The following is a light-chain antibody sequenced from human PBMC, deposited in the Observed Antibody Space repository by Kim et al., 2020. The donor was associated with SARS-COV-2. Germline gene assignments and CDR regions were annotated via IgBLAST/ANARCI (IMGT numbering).Light chain of an antibody. Sequence: TISDTGTRGAVGYYKHVSCDQQHPGNAPKLMIYDVSNRPSGVSNRFSGSKSGNTASLTISGLQAEDEADYYCSSYTSSSTLVFGTGTKVTVL. CDR1: RGAVGYYKH. V-gene: IGLV2-14*03. J-gene: IGLJ1*01. CDR2: DVS. CDR3: SSYTSSSTLV.